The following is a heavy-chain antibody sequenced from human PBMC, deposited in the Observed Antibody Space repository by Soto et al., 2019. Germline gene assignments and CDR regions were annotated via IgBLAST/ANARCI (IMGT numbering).Heavy chain of an antibody. V-gene: IGHV1-18*04. CDR1: GYRFISYG. CDR3: ARRMYSSSSDVGRHAFDL. J-gene: IGHJ3*01. D-gene: IGHD6-6*01. CDR2: ISTYNGKT. Sequence: QVQLVQSGAEVKKPGASVKVSCKASGYRFISYGISWVRQAPGQGLEWMGWISTYNGKTKYAQNLQGRVTMTTDTSTSTAYMELRSLRSDDTAVYYCARRMYSSSSDVGRHAFDLWGQGTRVTVSS.